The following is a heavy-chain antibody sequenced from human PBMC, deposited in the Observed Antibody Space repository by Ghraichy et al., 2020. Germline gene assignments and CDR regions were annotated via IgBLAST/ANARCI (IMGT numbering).Heavy chain of an antibody. J-gene: IGHJ4*02. CDR3: AKVNLGIAVAGPASDY. D-gene: IGHD6-19*01. V-gene: IGHV3-23*01. CDR2: ISGSGGST. Sequence: ETLSLTCAASGFTFSSYAMSWVRQAPGKGLEWVSAISGSGGSTYYADSVKGRFTISRDNSKTTLYLQMNSLRAEDTAVYYCAKVNLGIAVAGPASDYWGQGTLVTVSS. CDR1: GFTFSSYA.